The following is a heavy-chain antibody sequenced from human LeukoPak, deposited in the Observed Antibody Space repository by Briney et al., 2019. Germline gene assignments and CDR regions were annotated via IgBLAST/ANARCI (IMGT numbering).Heavy chain of an antibody. D-gene: IGHD6-19*01. J-gene: IGHJ4*02. V-gene: IGHV3-30-3*01. CDR1: GFTFSSYA. Sequence: PGGSLRLSCAASGFTFSSYAMHWVRQAPGKGLEWVAVISYDGSNKYYADSVKGRFTISRDNSKNTLYLQMNSLRAEDTAVYYCARGLSSGWYPSFDYWGQGTLVTVSS. CDR2: ISYDGSNK. CDR3: ARGLSSGWYPSFDY.